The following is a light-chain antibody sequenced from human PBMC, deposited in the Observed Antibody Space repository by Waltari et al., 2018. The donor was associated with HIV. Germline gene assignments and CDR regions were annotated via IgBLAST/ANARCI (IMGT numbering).Light chain of an antibody. CDR3: QQRSSWPLT. Sequence: EIVLTQSPATLSLSPGERATLSCGASQSVRSLIAWYQQKPGQAPRLLIYDASNRVTGIPPRFSGSGSGTDFTLTISSLEPEDFAVYYCQQRSSWPLTFGGGTKVEIK. J-gene: IGKJ4*01. V-gene: IGKV3-11*01. CDR2: DAS. CDR1: QSVRSL.